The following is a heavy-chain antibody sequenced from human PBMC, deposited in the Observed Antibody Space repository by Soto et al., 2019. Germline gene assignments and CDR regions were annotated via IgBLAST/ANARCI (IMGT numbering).Heavy chain of an antibody. D-gene: IGHD3-3*01. CDR3: ARGRGHYDFWSGYSAEYFQH. CDR1: GGSFSGYY. V-gene: IGHV4-34*01. J-gene: IGHJ1*01. CDR2: INHSGST. Sequence: QVQLQQWGAGLLKPSETLSLTCAVYGGSFSGYYWSWIRQPPGKGLEWIGEINHSGSTNYNPSLKSRVTISVDTSKNQFSLNLSSMTAADTAVYHCARGRGHYDFWSGYSAEYFQHWGQGTLVTVSS.